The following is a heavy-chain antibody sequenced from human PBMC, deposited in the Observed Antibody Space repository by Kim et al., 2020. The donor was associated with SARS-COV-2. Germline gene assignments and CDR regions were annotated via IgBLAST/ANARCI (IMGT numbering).Heavy chain of an antibody. CDR1: GFTFSSYE. CDR3: ARYGSRWGEFDY. CDR2: ISSSGSTI. Sequence: GGSLRLSCAASGFTFSSYEMNWVRQAPGKGLEWVSYISSSGSTIYYADSVKGRFTISRDNAKNSLYLQMNSLRAEDTAVYYCARYGSRWGEFDYWGQGTLVTVSS. V-gene: IGHV3-48*03. D-gene: IGHD3-16*01. J-gene: IGHJ4*02.